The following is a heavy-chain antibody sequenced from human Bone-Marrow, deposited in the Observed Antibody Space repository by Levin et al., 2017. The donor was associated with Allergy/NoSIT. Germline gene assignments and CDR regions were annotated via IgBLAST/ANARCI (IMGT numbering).Heavy chain of an antibody. D-gene: IGHD3-3*01. J-gene: IGHJ6*02. CDR3: ARDVPAPGVSIFGVAIPVSAEDYYGMDV. V-gene: IGHV1-18*01. CDR1: GFTFTDYG. Sequence: ASVKVSCKTSGFTFTDYGFSWVRQAPGQGLQWMGWISAYSGNTNHAQNLLGRLTMTTDTSTNTVYMELRSLTSDDTAVYYCARDVPAPGVSIFGVAIPVSAEDYYGMDVWGQGTMVTVSS. CDR2: ISAYSGNT.